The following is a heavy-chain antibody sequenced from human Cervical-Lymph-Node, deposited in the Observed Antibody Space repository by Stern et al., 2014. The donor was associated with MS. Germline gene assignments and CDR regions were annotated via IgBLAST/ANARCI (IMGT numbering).Heavy chain of an antibody. Sequence: VQLLESGGGLVKPGGSLRLSCAASGFTFGDYYMTWIRQAPGKGLEWISHISPTDTTIYHADSVKGRFTISRDNAKNSLYLQMHSLRAEDTAVYYCARMYKYAGHYWGPGTLVTVSS. CDR3: ARMYKYAGHY. CDR2: ISPTDTTI. D-gene: IGHD1-14*01. V-gene: IGHV3-11*01. J-gene: IGHJ4*02. CDR1: GFTFGDYY.